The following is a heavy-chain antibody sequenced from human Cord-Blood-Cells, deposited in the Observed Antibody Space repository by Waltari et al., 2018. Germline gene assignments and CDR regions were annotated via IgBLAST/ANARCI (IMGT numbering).Heavy chain of an antibody. Sequence: QVQLVQSGAEVKKPGASVKVSCKASGYTFTGYYMHWVRQAPGQGLEWRGRINPNSGGTNYAQKFQGRVTMTRDTSISTAYMELSRLRSDDTAVYYCARSYGAAGTCFQHWGQGTLVTVSS. CDR2: INPNSGGT. D-gene: IGHD6-13*01. CDR1: GYTFTGYY. CDR3: ARSYGAAGTCFQH. V-gene: IGHV1-2*06. J-gene: IGHJ1*01.